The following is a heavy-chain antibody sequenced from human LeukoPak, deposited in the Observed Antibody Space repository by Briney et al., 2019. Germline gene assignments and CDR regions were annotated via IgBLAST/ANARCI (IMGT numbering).Heavy chain of an antibody. CDR1: GNSFTSYW. CDR3: ATLGGSHAFDI. J-gene: IGHJ3*02. Sequence: GESLKISCNCSGNSFTSYWSGWVRQMPGKGLEWMGIIYPGDSDTRYSPSFQGQVTISADKSISTAYLQWSRLEASDTAMYYCATLGGSHAFDIWGQGTMVTVSS. CDR2: IYPGDSDT. D-gene: IGHD3-16*01. V-gene: IGHV5-51*01.